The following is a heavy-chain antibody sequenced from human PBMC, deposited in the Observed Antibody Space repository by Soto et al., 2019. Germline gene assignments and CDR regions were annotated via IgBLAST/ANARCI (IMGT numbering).Heavy chain of an antibody. D-gene: IGHD1-1*01. J-gene: IGHJ4*02. CDR2: ISGSGGNA. Sequence: EVQLLESGGGSVQPGGSLRLSCAASGFTFSSYAMHWVRRPPGKGLEWVSSISGSGGNAYYADSVKGRFSISRDSLVNTLYLQMNSLRAEDTAVYYCAKGRGQNWYFDYWGQGTLVTVSP. CDR3: AKGRGQNWYFDY. CDR1: GFTFSSYA. V-gene: IGHV3-23*01.